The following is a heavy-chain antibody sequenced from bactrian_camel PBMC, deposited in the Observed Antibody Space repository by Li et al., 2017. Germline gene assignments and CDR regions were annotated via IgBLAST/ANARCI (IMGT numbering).Heavy chain of an antibody. CDR2: IYGGGRT. D-gene: IGHD1*01. Sequence: HVQLVESGGGSVHSGGSLTLSCALSGSQYNVHAIAWFRQAPGKEREGVAHIYGGGRTYYADSVKGRFTISQDNSKNTLYLQMNSLKPEDTAMYYCAADFLPFWLGYARSDPRYWGQGTQVTV. J-gene: IGHJ4*01. CDR1: GSQYNVHA. V-gene: IGHV3S53*01. CDR3: AADFLPFWLGYARSDPRY.